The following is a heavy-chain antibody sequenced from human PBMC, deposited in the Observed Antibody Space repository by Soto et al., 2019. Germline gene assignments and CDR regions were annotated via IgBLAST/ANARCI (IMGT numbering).Heavy chain of an antibody. CDR3: ARGPYYGDYVDY. CDR2: ISTSGSSI. J-gene: IGHJ4*02. D-gene: IGHD4-17*01. CDR1: GFSFSSHN. V-gene: IGHV3-48*01. Sequence: GGSLRLSCAASGFSFSSHNMNWVRQAPGKGLEWISYISTSGSSIYYADSVKGRFTISRDNAKNSLYLQMNSLRAEDTAVYYCARGPYYGDYVDYWGQGTLVTVSS.